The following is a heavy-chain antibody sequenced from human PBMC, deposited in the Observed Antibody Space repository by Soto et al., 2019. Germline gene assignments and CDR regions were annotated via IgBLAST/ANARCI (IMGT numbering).Heavy chain of an antibody. Sequence: QVQLQESGPGLVKPSETLSLTCTVSGGSISSYYWSWIRRPPGQGLEWIGYIYYSGSTTYNPSLKSRVTISVDTSKNQFSLKLSSVTAADTAVYYCATPHRLGGDYAFDIWGQGTMVTVSS. V-gene: IGHV4-59*01. D-gene: IGHD2-21*02. J-gene: IGHJ3*02. CDR2: IYYSGST. CDR1: GGSISSYY. CDR3: ATPHRLGGDYAFDI.